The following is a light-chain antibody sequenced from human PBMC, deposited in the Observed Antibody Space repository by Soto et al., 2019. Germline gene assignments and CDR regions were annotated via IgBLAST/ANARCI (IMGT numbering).Light chain of an antibody. CDR2: SNN. V-gene: IGLV1-44*01. CDR3: QSYDSSLSGCV. Sequence: QSVLTQPPSASGTPGQRVTISCSGSSSNIGNNLVNWYQQLPGTAPKLLMYSNNQRPSGVPDRFSGSKSGTSASLAISGLQSEDEADYYCQSYDSSLSGCVFGGGTKLTVL. CDR1: SSNIGNNL. J-gene: IGLJ3*02.